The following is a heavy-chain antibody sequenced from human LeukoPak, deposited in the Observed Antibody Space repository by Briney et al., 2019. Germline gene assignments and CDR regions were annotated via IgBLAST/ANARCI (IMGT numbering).Heavy chain of an antibody. CDR3: ARDKGRATVTWWFDP. V-gene: IGHV1-69*13. J-gene: IGHJ5*02. CDR1: GGTFSSYA. CDR2: IIPIFGTA. D-gene: IGHD4-11*01. Sequence: GASVKVSCKASGGTFSSYAISWVRQAPGQGLEWMGGIIPIFGTANYAQKFQGRVTITADESTSTAYMELSSLRSEDTAVYYCARDKGRATVTWWFDPWGQGTLVTVSS.